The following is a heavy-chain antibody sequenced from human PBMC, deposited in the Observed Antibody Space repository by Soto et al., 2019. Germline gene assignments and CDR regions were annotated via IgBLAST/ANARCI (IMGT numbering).Heavy chain of an antibody. CDR2: IYTSGST. Sequence: SETLSLTCTVSGGSISSYYWSWIRQPAGKGLEWIGRIYTSGSTNYNPSLKSRVTMSVDTSKNQFSLKLSSVTAADTAVYYCAREVTIFGVVIYAFGIWGQGTMVTVSS. J-gene: IGHJ3*02. V-gene: IGHV4-4*07. CDR3: AREVTIFGVVIYAFGI. CDR1: GGSISSYY. D-gene: IGHD3-3*01.